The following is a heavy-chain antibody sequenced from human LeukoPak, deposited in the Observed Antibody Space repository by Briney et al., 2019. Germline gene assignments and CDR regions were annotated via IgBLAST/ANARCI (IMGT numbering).Heavy chain of an antibody. CDR3: ARMAMVMGTPTTNAGLLKDY. D-gene: IGHD5-18*01. J-gene: IGHJ4*02. V-gene: IGHV1-2*02. CDR2: INPNSGGT. CDR1: GYTFTGYY. Sequence: ASVKVSCKASGYTFTGYYMHWVRQAPGQGLEWMGWINPNSGGTNYAQKFQGRVTMTRDTSISTAYMELSRLRSDDTAVYYCARMAMVMGTPTTNAGLLKDYWGQGTLVTVSS.